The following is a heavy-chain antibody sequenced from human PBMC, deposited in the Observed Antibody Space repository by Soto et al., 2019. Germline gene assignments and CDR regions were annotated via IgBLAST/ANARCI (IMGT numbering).Heavy chain of an antibody. Sequence: PSETLSLTCTVPGGTVCSYYWTWVRPPPEKGLEWIGYIYYSGSTNYNPSLKSRVTISVDTSKNQFSLKLSSVTAADTAVYYCASLGIVVVPAAMPDYYYMDVWGKGTTVTVSS. V-gene: IGHV4-59*08. CDR2: IYYSGST. CDR3: ASLGIVVVPAAMPDYYYMDV. CDR1: GGTVCSYY. J-gene: IGHJ6*03. D-gene: IGHD2-2*01.